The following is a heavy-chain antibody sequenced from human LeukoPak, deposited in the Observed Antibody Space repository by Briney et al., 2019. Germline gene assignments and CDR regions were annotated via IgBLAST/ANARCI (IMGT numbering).Heavy chain of an antibody. CDR3: AKTRAYYYDSSGYPDY. J-gene: IGHJ4*02. CDR2: ISGSGGST. D-gene: IGHD3-22*01. V-gene: IGHV3-23*01. Sequence: PGGSLRLSCAASGFTFSSYAMSWVRQAPGKGLEWVSGISGSGGSTYYADSVKGRFTISRDNSENTLYLQMNSLRAEDTAVYYCAKTRAYYYDSSGYPDYWGQGTLVTVSS. CDR1: GFTFSSYA.